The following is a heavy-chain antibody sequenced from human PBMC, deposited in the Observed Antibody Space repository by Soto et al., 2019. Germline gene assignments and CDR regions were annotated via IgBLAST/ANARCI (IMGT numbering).Heavy chain of an antibody. D-gene: IGHD3-22*01. J-gene: IGHJ5*01. Sequence: TLSLTYAVYGGSFSGHSWTWIRQSPGKGLEWIGDINHSGRVNYSPSLKSRFTISLDTSKNQFSLTLSAVTAADTAMYYCSTRAYDTNGYYRFEPWGKGTLVTVSS. CDR1: GGSFSGHS. CDR2: INHSGRV. V-gene: IGHV4-34*01. CDR3: STRAYDTNGYYRFEP.